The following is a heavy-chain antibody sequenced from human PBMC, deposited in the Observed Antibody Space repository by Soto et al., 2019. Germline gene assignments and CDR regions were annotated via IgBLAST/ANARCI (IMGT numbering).Heavy chain of an antibody. V-gene: IGHV4-34*01. D-gene: IGHD3-10*01. CDR1: GGSFSGYY. Sequence: QVQLQQWGAGLLKPSETLSLTCAVYGGSFSGYYWSWIRQPPGKGLEWIGEINHSGSTNYNPSLKSRVTISVDTSKNQLSLKLSSVTAADTAVYYCARGRMGRGVSRWFDPWGQGTLVTVSS. J-gene: IGHJ5*02. CDR3: ARGRMGRGVSRWFDP. CDR2: INHSGST.